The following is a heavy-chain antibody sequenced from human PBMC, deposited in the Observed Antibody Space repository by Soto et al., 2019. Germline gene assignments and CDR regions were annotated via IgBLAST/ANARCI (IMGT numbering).Heavy chain of an antibody. J-gene: IGHJ4*02. D-gene: IGHD6-6*01. Sequence: GGSLRLSCAAPGFTFSNYAMSWVRQAPGKGLEWVSAISGGGYTYYADSVKGRFTISRDNSKNTLYLQMNSLRAEDTAVYYCAKDGEQLDFDYWGQGTLVTVSS. CDR1: GFTFSNYA. CDR2: ISGGGYT. CDR3: AKDGEQLDFDY. V-gene: IGHV3-23*01.